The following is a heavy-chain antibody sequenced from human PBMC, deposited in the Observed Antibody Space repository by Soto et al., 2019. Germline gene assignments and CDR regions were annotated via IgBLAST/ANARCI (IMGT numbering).Heavy chain of an antibody. CDR2: IYYSGST. J-gene: IGHJ4*02. CDR1: GGSISSSSYY. CDR3: ARHEYSGYDGRDFDY. Sequence: PSETLSLTCTVSGGSISSSSYYWGWIRQPPGKGLEWIGSIYYSGSTYYNPSLKSRVTISVDTSKNQFSLKLSSVTAADTAVYYCARHEYSGYDGRDFDYWGQGTLVTVSS. V-gene: IGHV4-39*01. D-gene: IGHD5-12*01.